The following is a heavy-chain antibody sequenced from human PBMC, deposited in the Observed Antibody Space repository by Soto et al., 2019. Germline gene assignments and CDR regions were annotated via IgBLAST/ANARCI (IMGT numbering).Heavy chain of an antibody. Sequence: GASVKVSCKASGYTFTSYAMHWVRQAPGQRLEWMGWINAGNGNTKYSQKFQGWVTMTRDTSISTAYMELSRLRSDDTAVYYCARGIYHYYDSSGYPYYFDYWGQGTLVTVSS. CDR1: GYTFTSYA. J-gene: IGHJ4*02. D-gene: IGHD3-22*01. V-gene: IGHV1-3*01. CDR2: INAGNGNT. CDR3: ARGIYHYYDSSGYPYYFDY.